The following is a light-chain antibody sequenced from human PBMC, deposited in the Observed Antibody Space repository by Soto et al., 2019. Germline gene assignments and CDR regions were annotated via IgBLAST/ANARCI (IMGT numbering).Light chain of an antibody. CDR2: TTD. J-gene: IGLJ3*02. CDR1: NSNIGSNA. V-gene: IGLV1-44*01. Sequence: QAALTQSPSASGTPGQRVTISCSGSNSNIGSNAVNWYQQVPGTAPKLLIHTTDQRPSGVPDRFSGSKSGTSASLAISGLQSEDEADYYCAAWDDSPNGWVFGGGTKLTVL. CDR3: AAWDDSPNGWV.